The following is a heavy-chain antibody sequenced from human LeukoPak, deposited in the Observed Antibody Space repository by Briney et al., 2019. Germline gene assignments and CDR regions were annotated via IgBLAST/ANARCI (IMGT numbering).Heavy chain of an antibody. V-gene: IGHV4-59*01. CDR3: ARVYGSGSYLGNWFDP. CDR1: GGSISSYY. CDR2: IYYSGST. J-gene: IGHJ5*02. D-gene: IGHD3-10*01. Sequence: PSETLSLTCTVSGGSISSYYWSWIRQPPGKGLEWIGYIYYSGSTNYNPSLKSRVTISVDTSKNQFSLKLSSVTAADTAVYYCARVYGSGSYLGNWFDPWGQGTLVTVSS.